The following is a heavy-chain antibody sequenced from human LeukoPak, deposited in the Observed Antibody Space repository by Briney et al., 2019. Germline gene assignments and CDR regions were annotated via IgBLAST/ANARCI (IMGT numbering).Heavy chain of an antibody. Sequence: PGGSLRLSCAASGFTFSGYRMNWVRQALGKGLEWVAYIKQDGSEKYYVDSVKGRFTISRDNAKNSLYLQMNSLGAEDTAVYYCASGRPFDYWGQGTLVTASS. CDR1: GFTFSGYR. J-gene: IGHJ4*02. D-gene: IGHD1-26*01. CDR2: IKQDGSEK. V-gene: IGHV3-7*01. CDR3: ASGRPFDY.